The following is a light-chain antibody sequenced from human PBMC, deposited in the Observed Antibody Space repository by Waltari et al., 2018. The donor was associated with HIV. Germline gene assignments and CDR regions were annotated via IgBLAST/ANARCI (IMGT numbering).Light chain of an antibody. CDR2: RNN. V-gene: IGLV10-54*01. CDR1: SNNVGYEG. Sequence: QAGLTQPPSVSKGLRQTATLTCTGNSNNVGYEGAACLQQHQGHPPKLLTCRNNNRPSGISERFSASRSGDTASLTITGLQPEEEADYYCTAWDSSLSAWVFGGGTKLTVL. CDR3: TAWDSSLSAWV. J-gene: IGLJ3*02.